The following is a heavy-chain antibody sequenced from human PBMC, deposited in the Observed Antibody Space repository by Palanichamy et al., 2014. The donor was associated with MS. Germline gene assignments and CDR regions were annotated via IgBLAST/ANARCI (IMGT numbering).Heavy chain of an antibody. Sequence: QVQLVESGGGVVQPGRSLRLSCAASGFTFNSYGMHWVRQAPGKGLEWVAVISFDGRNEYYADSVKGRFTISRDNSKNTQYLQMNSLRPEDTAVYYCARGRVFDYVWGSHRYYFDYWGQGTLVTVSS. CDR2: ISFDGRNE. D-gene: IGHD3-16*02. J-gene: IGHJ4*02. V-gene: IGHV3-30*04. CDR1: GFTFNSYG. CDR3: ARGRVFDYVWGSHRYYFDY.